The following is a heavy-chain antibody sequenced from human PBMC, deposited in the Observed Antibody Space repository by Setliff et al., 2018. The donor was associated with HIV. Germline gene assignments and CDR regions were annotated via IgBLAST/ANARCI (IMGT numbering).Heavy chain of an antibody. CDR1: SGSFSGYY. CDR2: INHSGST. CDR3: ARHILSGTTVTNSWFDP. J-gene: IGHJ5*02. D-gene: IGHD4-17*01. Sequence: SETLSLTCAVYSGSFSGYYWSWIRQPPGKGLEWIGEINHSGSTNYKSSLKSRVTISVDTSKNQFSLKLYSVTAADTAVYYCARHILSGTTVTNSWFDPWGQGTLVTVSS. V-gene: IGHV4-34*01.